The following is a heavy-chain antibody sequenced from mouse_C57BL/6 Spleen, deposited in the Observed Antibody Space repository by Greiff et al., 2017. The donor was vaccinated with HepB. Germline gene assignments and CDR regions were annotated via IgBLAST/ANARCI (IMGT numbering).Heavy chain of an antibody. D-gene: IGHD1-1*01. CDR3: ATLYYYGYFDV. CDR2: ISSGSSTI. V-gene: IGHV5-17*01. J-gene: IGHJ1*03. CDR1: GFTFSDYG. Sequence: EVQLVESGGGLVKPGGSLKLSCAASGFTFSDYGMHWVRQAPEKGLEWVAYISSGSSTIYYADTVKGRFTISRDNAKNTLFLQMTSLRSEDTAMYYCATLYYYGYFDVWGTGTTVTVSS.